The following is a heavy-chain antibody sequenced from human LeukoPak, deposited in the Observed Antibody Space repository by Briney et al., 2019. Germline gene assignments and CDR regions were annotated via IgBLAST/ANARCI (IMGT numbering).Heavy chain of an antibody. Sequence: SQTLSLTCTVSGGSISSGSYYWSWVRQPAGKGLEWIGRVYTSGSTNYNPSLKSRVTISVDASKSQFSLKLSSVIAADTAVYYCARCFSNNWFGRYDYYMDVWGKGTTVTVSS. V-gene: IGHV4-61*02. CDR2: VYTSGST. J-gene: IGHJ6*03. D-gene: IGHD6-13*01. CDR3: ARCFSNNWFGRYDYYMDV. CDR1: GGSISSGSYY.